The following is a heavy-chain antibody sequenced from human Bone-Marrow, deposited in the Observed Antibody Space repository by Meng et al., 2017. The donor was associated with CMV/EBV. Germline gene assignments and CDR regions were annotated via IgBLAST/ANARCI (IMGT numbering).Heavy chain of an antibody. CDR2: TYYSPKWYN. CDR1: GDSVSSNSAA. D-gene: IGHD6-13*01. V-gene: IGHV6-1*01. CDR3: ARDGRAIAAAGTGNWFDP. J-gene: IGHJ5*02. Sequence: SQTLSLTCAISGDSVSSNSAAWNWIRQSPSRGLEWLGSTYYSPKWYNDNAVSVKSRITINPDTSKNQFSLQLNSVTPEDTAVYYCARDGRAIAAAGTGNWFDPWGRGTLVTVSS.